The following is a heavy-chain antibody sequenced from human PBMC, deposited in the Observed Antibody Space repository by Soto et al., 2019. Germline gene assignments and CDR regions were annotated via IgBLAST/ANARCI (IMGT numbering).Heavy chain of an antibody. D-gene: IGHD6-19*01. CDR2: INPSGGST. J-gene: IGHJ4*02. CDR1: GYTFTNYY. Sequence: QVQLAQSGAEVKKPGASVKVSCKASGYTFTNYYMHWVRQAPGQGLEWMGIINPSGGSTSYAQKFQGRITTARDASTGTVYRELSSLRSEDTAVYYCARGIAVAGTIFHYWGQGTLVTVSS. V-gene: IGHV1-46*03. CDR3: ARGIAVAGTIFHY.